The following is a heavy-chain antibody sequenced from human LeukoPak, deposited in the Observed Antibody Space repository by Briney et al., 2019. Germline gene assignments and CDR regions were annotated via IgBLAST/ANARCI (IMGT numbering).Heavy chain of an antibody. D-gene: IGHD3-9*01. CDR1: GGSVSSSLNY. CDR2: TYYTGST. CDR3: ARLTKGRYFDSIFDY. J-gene: IGHJ4*02. Sequence: SETLSLTSTVSGGSVSSSLNYWGWIRQPPGKGLEWIGNTYYTGSTYSNPTLKSRVTMSVDTSKNQFSLKLSSVTAADTAVYYCARLTKGRYFDSIFDYWGQGTLLTVSS. V-gene: IGHV4-39*01.